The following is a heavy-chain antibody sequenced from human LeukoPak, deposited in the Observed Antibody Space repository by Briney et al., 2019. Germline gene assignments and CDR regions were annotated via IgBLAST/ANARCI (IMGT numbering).Heavy chain of an antibody. CDR2: IKQDGSDK. Sequence: PEGSLRLSCAASGFTFSTSWMSWVRQASGRGLEWVANIKQDGSDKYYVDSVKGRFTISRDNAKNSLYLQMNYLRAEDTAVYYCARFRDDYVWGSYTPPKDFDYWGQGSLVTVSS. CDR1: GFTFSTSW. CDR3: ARFRDDYVWGSYTPPKDFDY. J-gene: IGHJ4*02. D-gene: IGHD3-16*01. V-gene: IGHV3-7*01.